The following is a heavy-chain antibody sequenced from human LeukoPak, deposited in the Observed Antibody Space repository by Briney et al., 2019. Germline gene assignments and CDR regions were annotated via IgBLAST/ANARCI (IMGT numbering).Heavy chain of an antibody. D-gene: IGHD3-10*01. CDR3: ARDQYGSGSYFPLRY. CDR2: INPNSGGT. CDR1: GYTFTGYY. V-gene: IGHV1-2*02. J-gene: IGHJ4*02. Sequence: ASVKVSCKASGYTFTGYYMHWVRQAPGQGLEWMGWINPNSGGTNYAQKFQGRVTMTRDTSISTAYMELSRLRSDDTAVYYCARDQYGSGSYFPLRYWGQGTLVTVSS.